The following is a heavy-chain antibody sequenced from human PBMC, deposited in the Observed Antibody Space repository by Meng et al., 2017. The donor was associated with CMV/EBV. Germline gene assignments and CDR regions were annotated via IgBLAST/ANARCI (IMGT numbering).Heavy chain of an antibody. J-gene: IGHJ4*02. CDR3: ARGRYYDSSGYYDY. D-gene: IGHD3-22*01. CDR1: GFTFSSYE. CDR2: ISSSGSTI. Sequence: GESLKIPCAASGFTFSSYEMNWVRQAPGKGLEWVSYISSSGSTIYYADSVKGRFTISRDNAKNSLYLQMNSLRAEDTAVYYCARGRYYDSSGYYDYWGQGTLVTVSS. V-gene: IGHV3-48*03.